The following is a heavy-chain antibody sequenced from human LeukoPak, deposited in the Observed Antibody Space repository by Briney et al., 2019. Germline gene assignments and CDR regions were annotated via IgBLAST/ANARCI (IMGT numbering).Heavy chain of an antibody. V-gene: IGHV4-38-2*02. D-gene: IGHD2-15*01. CDR3: VRHSSVVRGWFDP. CDR1: GYSISSGYY. J-gene: IGHJ5*02. CDR2: IYHSGST. Sequence: PSETQSLTCTVSGYSISSGYYWGWIRPPPGKGLEWIGSIYHSGSTYYNPSLKSRVTISVDTSKNQFSLKLTSVTGADTALYYCVRHSSVVRGWFDPWGQGTLVTVSS.